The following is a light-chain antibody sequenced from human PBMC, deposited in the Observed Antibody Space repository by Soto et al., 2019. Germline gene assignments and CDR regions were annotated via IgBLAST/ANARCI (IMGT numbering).Light chain of an antibody. CDR3: QQTYIIPRT. CDR1: QNINSQ. J-gene: IGKJ1*01. Sequence: DSQMTQSHPPLSSSXGDSVTITCRASQNINSQLYWYQQKPGCAPLLLIYGASTSHSGVPSRFSGRGSGTDFSLTISSLQHEDFASYFCQQTYIIPRTVGQGTKVDIK. CDR2: GAS. V-gene: IGKV1-39*01.